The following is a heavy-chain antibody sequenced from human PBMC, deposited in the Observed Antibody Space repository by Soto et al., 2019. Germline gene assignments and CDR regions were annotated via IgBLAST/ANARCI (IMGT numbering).Heavy chain of an antibody. Sequence: EVQLLESGGGLVQPGGSLRLSCAASGFTFSSYAMSWVRQAPGKGLEWVSAISGSGGSTYYADSVKGRFTISRDNSKNTLYLQMNSLRAEDTAVYYSAKWGSEYSYGFGYWGQGTLVTVSS. CDR1: GFTFSSYA. CDR3: AKWGSEYSYGFGY. J-gene: IGHJ4*02. V-gene: IGHV3-23*01. CDR2: ISGSGGST. D-gene: IGHD5-18*01.